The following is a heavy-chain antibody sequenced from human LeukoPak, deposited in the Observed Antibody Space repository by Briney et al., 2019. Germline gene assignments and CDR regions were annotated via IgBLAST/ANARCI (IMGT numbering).Heavy chain of an antibody. V-gene: IGHV4-4*07. Sequence: SETLSLTCTVSGGSISSYHWSWIRQPAGKGLEWIGRIYTSGSTNYNPSLKSRVTMSVDTSKNQFSLKLSSVTAADTAVYYCARDPSTTGRWGFDYWGQGTLVTVSS. CDR1: GGSISSYH. CDR3: ARDPSTTGRWGFDY. CDR2: IYTSGST. J-gene: IGHJ4*02. D-gene: IGHD3-16*01.